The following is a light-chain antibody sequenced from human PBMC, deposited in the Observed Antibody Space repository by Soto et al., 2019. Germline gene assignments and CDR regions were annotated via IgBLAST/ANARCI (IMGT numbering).Light chain of an antibody. J-gene: IGKJ1*01. CDR2: GAS. Sequence: EIVLTQSPGTLSLSPGERATLSCRAGQSVSSSYLAWYQQKPGQAPRLLIYGASSRATGIPDRFSGSGSGTDFTLTISRLEPEDFAVYYCQQYRTFGQGTKVDNK. CDR3: QQYRT. CDR1: QSVSSSY. V-gene: IGKV3-20*01.